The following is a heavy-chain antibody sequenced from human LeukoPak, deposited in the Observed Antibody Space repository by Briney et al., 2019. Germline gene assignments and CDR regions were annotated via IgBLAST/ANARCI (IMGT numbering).Heavy chain of an antibody. V-gene: IGHV1-2*02. CDR3: ARKGSWIGYGCDY. CDR2: INPNSGGT. J-gene: IGHJ4*02. CDR1: GYTFTGYY. D-gene: IGHD3-3*01. Sequence: GASVKVSCKASGYTFTGYYMHWVRQAPGQGLEWMGWINPNSGGTNYAQKFQGRVTMTRDTSISTAYMELSRPRSDDTAVYYCARKGSWIGYGCDYWGQGSLVTVSS.